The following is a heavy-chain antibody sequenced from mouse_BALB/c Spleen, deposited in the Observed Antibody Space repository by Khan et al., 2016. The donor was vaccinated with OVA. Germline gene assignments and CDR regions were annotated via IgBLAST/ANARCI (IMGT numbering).Heavy chain of an antibody. CDR1: GYSITSGYG. V-gene: IGHV3-2*02. J-gene: IGHJ2*01. CDR3: AKTARIKY. CDR2: ISYSGST. D-gene: IGHD1-2*01. Sequence: EVKLLESGPGLVKPSQSLSLTCTVTGYSITSGYGWNWIRQFPGNKLEWMGYISYSGSTNYNPSLKSRISINRDTSKNQFFLKLNSGTTEDTATYYCAKTARIKYWGQGTTLTVSA.